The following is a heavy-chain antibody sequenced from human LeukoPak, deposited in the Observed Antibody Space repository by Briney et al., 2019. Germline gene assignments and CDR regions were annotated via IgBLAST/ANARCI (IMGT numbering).Heavy chain of an antibody. CDR2: IYYSGST. D-gene: IGHD3-10*01. V-gene: IGHV4-59*01. Sequence: KPSETLSLTCTVSGGSISSYYWSWIRQPPGKGLEWIGYIYYSGSTNYNPSLKSRVTISVDTSKNQFSLKLSSVTAADTAVYYCARAGYGSGSYYNWFDPWRQGTLVTVSS. J-gene: IGHJ5*02. CDR3: ARAGYGSGSYYNWFDP. CDR1: GGSISSYY.